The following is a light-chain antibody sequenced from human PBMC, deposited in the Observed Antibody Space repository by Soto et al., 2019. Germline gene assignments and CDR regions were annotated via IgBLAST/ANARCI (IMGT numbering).Light chain of an antibody. CDR1: GSNIGSRY. J-gene: IGLJ3*02. V-gene: IGLV1-47*01. CDR3: TAWDDSLSGQV. CDR2: QDS. Sequence: QSVLTQPPSASGTPGQRVTISCSGSGSNIGSRYVYWYRQVPGTAPKLLIYQDSQRPSGVPDRFSGSKSGTSASLAISGLRSEDEADYYCTAWDDSLSGQVFGGGTKLTVL.